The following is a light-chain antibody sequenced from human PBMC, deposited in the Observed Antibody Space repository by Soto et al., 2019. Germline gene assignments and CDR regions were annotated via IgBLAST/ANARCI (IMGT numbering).Light chain of an antibody. V-gene: IGKV3-20*01. Sequence: IVFTQSPGALSLSPGGRATLSCRASQIVSTSYLAWYQQRPGQAPRLLIYGASSRASGIPDRFSSSGSGTDFTIRISGLEPEDFATYYCQQLNSYQLTLGVGTKVDIK. CDR3: QQLNSYQLT. CDR2: GAS. J-gene: IGKJ4*01. CDR1: QIVSTSY.